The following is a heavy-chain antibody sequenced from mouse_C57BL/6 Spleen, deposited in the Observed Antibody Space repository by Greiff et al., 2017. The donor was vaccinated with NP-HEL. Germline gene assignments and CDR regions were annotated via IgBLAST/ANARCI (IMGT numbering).Heavy chain of an antibody. Sequence: EVQVVESGGGLVKPGGSLKLSCAASGFTFSDYGMHWVRQAPEKGLEWVAYISSGSSTIYYADTVKGRFTISRDNAKNTLFLQMTSLRSEDTAMYYCARRDSSFAYWGQGTLVTVSA. V-gene: IGHV5-17*01. D-gene: IGHD1-3*01. CDR2: ISSGSSTI. J-gene: IGHJ3*01. CDR3: ARRDSSFAY. CDR1: GFTFSDYG.